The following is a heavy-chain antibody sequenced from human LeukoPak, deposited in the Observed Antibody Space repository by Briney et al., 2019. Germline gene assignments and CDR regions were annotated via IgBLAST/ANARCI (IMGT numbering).Heavy chain of an antibody. Sequence: PSETLSLTCAVFGGSISSGGYSWSWIRQPPGKGLEWIGYIYQSGTTYYSPSLESRLTISLNRSRNQFSLKMTSVTAADTAVYYCARVSYSSGYPDAFDVWGQGTMVTASS. CDR1: GGSISSGGYS. CDR2: IYQSGTT. V-gene: IGHV4-30-2*01. CDR3: ARVSYSSGYPDAFDV. D-gene: IGHD3-22*01. J-gene: IGHJ3*01.